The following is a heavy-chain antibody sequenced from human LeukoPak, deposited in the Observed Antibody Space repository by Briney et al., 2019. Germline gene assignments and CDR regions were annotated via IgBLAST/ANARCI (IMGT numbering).Heavy chain of an antibody. J-gene: IGHJ4*02. V-gene: IGHV3-11*04. CDR2: ISSSGSTI. CDR3: ARDRSTSSWYYFDY. D-gene: IGHD6-13*01. Sequence: GGSLRLSCAASGFTFSDYYMSWIRQAPGKGLEWVSYISSSGSTIYYADSVKGRFTISRDNAKNSLYLQMNSLRAEDTAVYYCARDRSTSSWYYFDYWGQGTLVTVSS. CDR1: GFTFSDYY.